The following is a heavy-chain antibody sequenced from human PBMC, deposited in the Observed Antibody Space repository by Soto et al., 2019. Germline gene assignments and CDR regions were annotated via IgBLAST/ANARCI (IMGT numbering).Heavy chain of an antibody. D-gene: IGHD6-13*01. CDR2: IIPIFGTA. Sequence: SVMLSCKAPGSSITSSAISWVRQAPGQGLEWMGGIIPIFGTANYAQKFQGRVTITADESTSTAYMELSSLRSEDTAVYYCARGWYSSSLYEKFVYWG. CDR1: GSSITSSA. CDR3: ARGWYSSSLYEKFVY. J-gene: IGHJ4*01. V-gene: IGHV1-69*13.